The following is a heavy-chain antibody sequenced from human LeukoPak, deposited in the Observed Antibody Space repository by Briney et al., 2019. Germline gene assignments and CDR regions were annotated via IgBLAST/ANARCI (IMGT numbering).Heavy chain of an antibody. J-gene: IGHJ4*02. V-gene: IGHV4-59*01. CDR1: GGSISSYY. D-gene: IGHD3-3*01. Sequence: PSETLSLTCTVSGGSISSYYWTWIRQPPGKGLEWVGYINYSGSTKYNPSLKSRVTISVDTSKNQFSLNLTSVTTADTAVYYCTRVASIFRVVSLWSSDYWGQGTLVAVSS. CDR2: INYSGST. CDR3: TRVASIFRVVSLWSSDY.